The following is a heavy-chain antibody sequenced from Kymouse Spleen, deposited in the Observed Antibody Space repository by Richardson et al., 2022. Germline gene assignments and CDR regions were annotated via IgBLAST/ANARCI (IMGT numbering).Heavy chain of an antibody. D-gene: IGHD3-10*01. CDR3: ARAITMVRGVIITHYYYYGMDV. J-gene: IGHJ6*02. Sequence: QVQLVESGGGVVQPGRSLRLSCAASGFTFSSYGMHWVRQAPGKGLEWVAVIWYDGSNKYYADSVKGRFTISRDNSKNTLYLQMNSLRAEDTAVYYCARAITMVRGVIITHYYYYGMDVWGQGTTVTVSS. CDR2: IWYDGSNK. V-gene: IGHV3-33*01. CDR1: GFTFSSYG.